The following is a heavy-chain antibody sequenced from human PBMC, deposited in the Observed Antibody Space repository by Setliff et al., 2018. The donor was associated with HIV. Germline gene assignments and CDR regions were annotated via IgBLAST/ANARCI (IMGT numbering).Heavy chain of an antibody. J-gene: IGHJ4*02. CDR3: AKTQGWHLINY. CDR2: IRNDASNT. CDR1: GFTFSDYG. V-gene: IGHV3-30*02. Sequence: PGGSLRPSCEASGFTFSDYGMHWVRQAPGKGLEWVTFIRNDASNTYYADSVKGRFTISRDSSKNTLYLQMDSLRTEDTAVYYCAKTQGWHLINYWGPGTLVTVSS. D-gene: IGHD6-19*01.